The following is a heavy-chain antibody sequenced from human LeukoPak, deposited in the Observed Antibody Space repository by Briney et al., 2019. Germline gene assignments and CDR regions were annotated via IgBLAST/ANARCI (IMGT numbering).Heavy chain of an antibody. J-gene: IGHJ4*02. CDR2: INPSGGST. CDR1: GYTFTSYY. Sequence: ASVRVSCKASGYTFTSYYMHWVRQAPGQGLEWMGIINPSGGSTSYAQKFQCRVTMTRHTTTSTVYMELSSLRSEDTAVHYCARDGNYDSSGYYLDYWGQGTLVTVS. D-gene: IGHD3-22*01. CDR3: ARDGNYDSSGYYLDY. V-gene: IGHV1-46*01.